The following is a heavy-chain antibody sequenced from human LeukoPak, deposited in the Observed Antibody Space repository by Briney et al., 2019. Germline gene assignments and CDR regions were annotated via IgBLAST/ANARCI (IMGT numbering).Heavy chain of an antibody. Sequence: GESLKISCKGSGYSFSGNWIGWVRQMPGKGLEWMGIIYPGDSDTRYSPSFQGQVTTSVDKSSATAYLQWSSLKASDTAIYYCARAGRYYDSSGWFDPWGQGTLVTVSS. J-gene: IGHJ5*02. CDR2: IYPGDSDT. CDR1: GYSFSGNW. V-gene: IGHV5-51*01. D-gene: IGHD3-22*01. CDR3: ARAGRYYDSSGWFDP.